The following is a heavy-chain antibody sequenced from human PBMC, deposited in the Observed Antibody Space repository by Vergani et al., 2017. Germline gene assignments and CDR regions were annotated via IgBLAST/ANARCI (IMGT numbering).Heavy chain of an antibody. D-gene: IGHD2-15*01. CDR2: IIPIFGTA. J-gene: IGHJ4*02. V-gene: IGHV1-69*01. Sequence: QVQLVQSGAEVKKPGSSVKVSCKASGGTFSSYAISWVRQAPGQGLEWMGGIIPIFGTANYAQKFLGRVTITADESTSTAYMELSSLRSEDTAVYYCARERYCSGGSCYWWDDYWGQGTLVTVSS. CDR1: GGTFSSYA. CDR3: ARERYCSGGSCYWWDDY.